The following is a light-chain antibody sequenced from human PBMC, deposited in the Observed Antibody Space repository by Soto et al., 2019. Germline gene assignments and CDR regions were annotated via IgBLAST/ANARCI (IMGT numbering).Light chain of an antibody. CDR2: EVT. V-gene: IGLV2-14*01. J-gene: IGLJ2*01. CDR1: DSDVSDYNY. Sequence: QSALTQPASVSGSPGQSITISCSGFDSDVSDYNYVSWYQQHAGKVPKLIIYEVTNRPLGVSNRFSGSKSGYTASLTISGLQTDDEADYYCSSYTSTTRLFGGGTKLTVL. CDR3: SSYTSTTRL.